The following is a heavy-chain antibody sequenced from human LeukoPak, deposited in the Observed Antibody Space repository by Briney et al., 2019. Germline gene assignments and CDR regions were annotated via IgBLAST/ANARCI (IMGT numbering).Heavy chain of an antibody. V-gene: IGHV3-7*03. CDR1: GLTFSNYW. CDR3: ARAWGSADY. D-gene: IGHD7-27*01. Sequence: GGSLRLSCVVSGLTFSNYWMIWVRQAPGKGLESVAIIKEDGSAKYYLDSVKGRFTISRDNAENSLYLQMNSLRAEDTAVYYCARAWGSADYWGQGTLVTVSS. J-gene: IGHJ4*02. CDR2: IKEDGSAK.